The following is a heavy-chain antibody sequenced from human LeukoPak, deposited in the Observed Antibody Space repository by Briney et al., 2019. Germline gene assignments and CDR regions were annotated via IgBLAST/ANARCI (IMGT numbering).Heavy chain of an antibody. CDR1: GFTINDYG. V-gene: IGHV3-48*01. D-gene: IGHD4-17*01. CDR2: TSVNGAVT. J-gene: IGHJ4*02. Sequence: QSGGSLRLSRAFSGFTINDYGVNWVRRAPGKGLEWLSHTSVNGAVTTYADSVKGRFTTSSDTAKNSLYLQLNSLTVGDTAMYYCARDRDGDEDFDYWGRGTLVTVSS. CDR3: ARDRDGDEDFDY.